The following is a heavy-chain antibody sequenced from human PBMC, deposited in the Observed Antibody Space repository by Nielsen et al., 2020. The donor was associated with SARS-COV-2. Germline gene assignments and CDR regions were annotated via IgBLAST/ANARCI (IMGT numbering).Heavy chain of an antibody. CDR3: AKDWDSYSSSWVDY. D-gene: IGHD6-13*01. V-gene: IGHV3-7*03. CDR1: GFTFSSYW. Sequence: GESLKISCAASGFTFSSYWMSWVRQAPGKGLEWVANIKQDGSEKYYVDSVKGRFTISRDNAKNSLYLQMNSLRAEDTAVYYCAKDWDSYSSSWVDYWGQGTLVTVSS. CDR2: IKQDGSEK. J-gene: IGHJ4*02.